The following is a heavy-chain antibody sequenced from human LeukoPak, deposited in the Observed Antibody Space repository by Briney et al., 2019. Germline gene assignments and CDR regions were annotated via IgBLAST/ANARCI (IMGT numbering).Heavy chain of an antibody. CDR1: GVSISSSNSY. J-gene: IGHJ4*02. D-gene: IGHD3/OR15-3a*01. CDR3: AKQTGSGLFILP. CDR2: IYYTGNT. Sequence: SETLSLTCSVSGVSISSSNSYWGWIRQPPGKGLEWIGSIYYTGNTYYNASLKSRVTISIDTSKNQFSLKLPSVTAADTAVYYCAKQTGSGLFILPGGQGTLVTVSS. V-gene: IGHV4-39*01.